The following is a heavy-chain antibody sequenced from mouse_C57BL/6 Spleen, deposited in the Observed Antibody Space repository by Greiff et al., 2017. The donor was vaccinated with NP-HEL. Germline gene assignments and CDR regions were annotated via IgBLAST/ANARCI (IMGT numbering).Heavy chain of an antibody. Sequence: EVQLQQSGPELVKPGASVKISCKASGYTFTDYYMNWVKQSHGKSLEWIGDINPNNGGTSYNQKFKGKATLTVDKSSSTAYMELRSLTSEDSAVYYGARLGYYGTRYFDVWGTGTTVTVSS. D-gene: IGHD1-1*01. CDR2: INPNNGGT. CDR3: ARLGYYGTRYFDV. J-gene: IGHJ1*03. V-gene: IGHV1-26*01. CDR1: GYTFTDYY.